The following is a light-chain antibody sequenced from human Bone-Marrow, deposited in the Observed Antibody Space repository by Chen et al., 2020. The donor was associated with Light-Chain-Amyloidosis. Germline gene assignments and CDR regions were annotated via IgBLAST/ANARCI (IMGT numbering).Light chain of an antibody. CDR1: HIGSKS. CDR3: LVWDRSSDRPV. J-gene: IGLJ3*02. CDR2: DDS. V-gene: IGLV3-21*02. Sequence: SYVLTQPSSVTVAPGQTATIACGGKHIGSKSVHWYQQTPGQPPLLVVYDDSDRPSGIPERLSGSNSGNTATLTISRVEAVDEADYYCLVWDRSSDRPVFGGGTKLTVL.